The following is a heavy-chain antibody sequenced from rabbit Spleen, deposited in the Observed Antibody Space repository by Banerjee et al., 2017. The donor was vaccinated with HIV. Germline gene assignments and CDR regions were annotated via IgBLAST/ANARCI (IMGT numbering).Heavy chain of an antibody. CDR2: IFAGSTGTI. CDR3: ARDFDF. CDR1: GFSSSSVYW. Sequence: EESGGGLVQPEGSLTLTCTVSGFSSSSVYWIYWVRQAPGKGLEWIGTIFAGSTGTIDYASWAKGRFTISKTSSTTVTLQMTSLTAADTATYFCARDFDFWGPGTLVTVS. V-gene: IGHV1S45*01. J-gene: IGHJ4*01.